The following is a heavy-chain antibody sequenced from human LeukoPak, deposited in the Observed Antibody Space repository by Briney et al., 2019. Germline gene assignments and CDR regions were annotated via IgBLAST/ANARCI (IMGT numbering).Heavy chain of an antibody. V-gene: IGHV1-18*01. Sequence: ASVKVSCKASGYTFTSYGISWVRQAPGQGLEWMGWISAYNGNTNYAQKLQGRVTMTTDTSTSTAYMELRSQRSDDTAVYYCAGIAEGSSWYWFDPWGQGTLVTVSS. D-gene: IGHD6-13*01. CDR1: GYTFTSYG. CDR2: ISAYNGNT. J-gene: IGHJ5*02. CDR3: AGIAEGSSWYWFDP.